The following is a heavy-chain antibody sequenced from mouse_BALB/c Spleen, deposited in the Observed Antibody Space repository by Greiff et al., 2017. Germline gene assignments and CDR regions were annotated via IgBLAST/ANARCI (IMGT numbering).Heavy chain of an antibody. CDR2: ISSGGSYT. J-gene: IGHJ4*01. CDR3: ARDSTAQEYYAMDY. V-gene: IGHV5-9-4*01. Sequence: EVMLVESGGGLVKPGGSLKLSCAASGFTFSSYAMSWVRQSPEKRLEWVAEISSGGSYTYYPDTVTGRFTISRDNAKNTLYLEMSSLRSEDTAMYYCARDSTAQEYYAMDYWGQGTSVTVSS. D-gene: IGHD2-1*01. CDR1: GFTFSSYA.